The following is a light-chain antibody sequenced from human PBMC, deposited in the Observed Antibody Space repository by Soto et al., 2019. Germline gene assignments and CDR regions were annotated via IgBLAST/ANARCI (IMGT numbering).Light chain of an antibody. V-gene: IGLV1-44*01. CDR1: RSNIGINA. CDR3: AAWYDSLNGLV. J-gene: IGLJ2*01. CDR2: ANN. Sequence: QSVLTQPPSVSGTPGQRVSISCSGSRSNIGINAVDWYHQLPGTAPKVLIYANNQRPSGVPDRFSGSKSGTSASLAINGLQSDDEAHYYCAAWYDSLNGLVFGGGTKLTVL.